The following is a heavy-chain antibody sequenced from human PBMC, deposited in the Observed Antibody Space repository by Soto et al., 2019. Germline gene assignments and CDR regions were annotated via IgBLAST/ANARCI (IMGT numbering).Heavy chain of an antibody. Sequence: GGSLRLSSAASGFKVSENYMRWVRQAPGKGLEWLSYSSNSGTYTRYADSVKGRFSISRDNAKNSLFLRINSLRGEDSATYYWARSGGNYNGIDYWGQGTPVTVSS. D-gene: IGHD3-10*01. V-gene: IGHV3-11*06. CDR2: SSNSGTYT. CDR3: ARSGGNYNGIDY. J-gene: IGHJ4*02. CDR1: GFKVSENY.